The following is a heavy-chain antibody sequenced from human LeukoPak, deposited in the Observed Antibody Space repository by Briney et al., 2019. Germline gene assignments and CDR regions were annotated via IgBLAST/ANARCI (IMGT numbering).Heavy chain of an antibody. CDR3: AELGITMIGGV. CDR2: ISSSGSTI. J-gene: IGHJ6*04. Sequence: GGSLRLSCVASGITVSRYWMNWVRQAPGKGLEWVSYISSSGSTIYYADSVKGRFTISRDNAKNSLYLQMNSLRAEDTAVYYCAELGITMIGGVWGKGTTVTISS. V-gene: IGHV3-48*03. CDR1: GITVSRYW. D-gene: IGHD3-10*02.